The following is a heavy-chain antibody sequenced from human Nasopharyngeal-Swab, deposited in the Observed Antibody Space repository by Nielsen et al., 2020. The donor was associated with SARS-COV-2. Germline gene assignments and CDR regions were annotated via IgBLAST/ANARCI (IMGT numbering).Heavy chain of an antibody. Sequence: GESLKISCAASGFTFSSYAMRWVRQAPGKGLEWVAVISYDGSNKYYADSVKGRFTISRDNAKNTLYLQMNSLRGDDTAVYYCTRDNGGQYGFWGQGNLVTVSS. CDR2: ISYDGSNK. CDR3: TRDNGGQYGF. V-gene: IGHV3-30-3*01. J-gene: IGHJ4*02. D-gene: IGHD4-23*01. CDR1: GFTFSSYA.